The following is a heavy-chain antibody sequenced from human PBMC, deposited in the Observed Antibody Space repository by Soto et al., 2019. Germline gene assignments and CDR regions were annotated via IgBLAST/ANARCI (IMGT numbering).Heavy chain of an antibody. V-gene: IGHV3-9*01. CDR3: ARTTVTTGFYYGMDL. CDR2: ISWSSGSI. D-gene: IGHD4-17*01. Sequence: QLVESGGGLVQPGRSLRLSCAASGFRFDDYAMHWVRQAPGKGLEWVSGISWSSGSIGYAASVKGRFTISRDNDGNSLFLQMKGLRRDDTALYYCARTTVTTGFYYGMDLWGQGTMVTVAS. CDR1: GFRFDDYA. J-gene: IGHJ6*02.